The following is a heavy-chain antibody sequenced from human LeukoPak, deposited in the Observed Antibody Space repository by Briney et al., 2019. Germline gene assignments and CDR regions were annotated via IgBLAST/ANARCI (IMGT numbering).Heavy chain of an antibody. CDR2: TSGSGGST. V-gene: IGHV3-23*01. Sequence: GGSLRLSCAASGFTFSSYAMSWVRQAPGKGLEWVSATSGSGGSTYYADSVKGRFTISRDNSKNTLYLQINSLRAEDTAVYYCAKDGVRGFGDLPNYFDYWGQGTLVTVSS. D-gene: IGHD3-10*01. J-gene: IGHJ4*02. CDR1: GFTFSSYA. CDR3: AKDGVRGFGDLPNYFDY.